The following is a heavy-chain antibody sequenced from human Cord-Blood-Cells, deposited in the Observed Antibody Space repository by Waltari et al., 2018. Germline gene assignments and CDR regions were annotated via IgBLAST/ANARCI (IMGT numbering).Heavy chain of an antibody. Sequence: QVQLQQWGAGLLKPSETLSLTCAVYGGSFSGYSWSWIRQPPGKGLEWIGEINHSGSTNYNPSLKSRVTISVDTSKNQFSLKLSSVTAADTAVYYCARGMHCSGGSCPIDYWGQGTLVTVSS. CDR3: ARGMHCSGGSCPIDY. V-gene: IGHV4-34*01. CDR2: INHSGST. J-gene: IGHJ4*02. CDR1: GGSFSGYS. D-gene: IGHD2-15*01.